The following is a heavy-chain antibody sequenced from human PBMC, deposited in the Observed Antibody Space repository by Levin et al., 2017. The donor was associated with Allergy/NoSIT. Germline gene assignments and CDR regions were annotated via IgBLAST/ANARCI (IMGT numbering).Heavy chain of an antibody. V-gene: IGHV3-21*01. J-gene: IGHJ4*02. D-gene: IGHD3-3*01. CDR1: GFSFNNYA. CDR2: ISSGSTYT. Sequence: GGSLRLSCAASGFSFNNYAMNWVRLTPGKGLEWVSSISSGSTYTYYADSVSGRFIISRDNAKSSLYLQMGSLRAEDTAVYFCARDTRRSLSYYEFWSGHPYFDYWGQGALVTVSS. CDR3: ARDTRRSLSYYEFWSGHPYFDY.